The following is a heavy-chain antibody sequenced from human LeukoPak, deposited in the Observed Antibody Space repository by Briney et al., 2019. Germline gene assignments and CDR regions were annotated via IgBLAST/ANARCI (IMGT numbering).Heavy chain of an antibody. CDR2: IYSGGST. J-gene: IGHJ4*02. Sequence: PGGSLSLSCAASGFPVSSNYMSWVRQAPGKGLEGVSVIYSGGSTYYADSVQGRFTISRDNSKNTLYLQMNSLRAEDTAVYYCARDPYYYGSGSYNYWGQGTLVTVSS. D-gene: IGHD3-10*01. CDR1: GFPVSSNY. CDR3: ARDPYYYGSGSYNY. V-gene: IGHV3-53*01.